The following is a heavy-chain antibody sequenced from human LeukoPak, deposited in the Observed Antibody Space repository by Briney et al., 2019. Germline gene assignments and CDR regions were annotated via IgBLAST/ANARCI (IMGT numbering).Heavy chain of an antibody. V-gene: IGHV1-69*13. J-gene: IGHJ3*02. CDR1: GGTFSSYA. CDR3: ASSTQERYYYGSGSEGSAFDI. CDR2: IIPIFGTA. Sequence: SVKVSCKASGGTFSSYAISWVRQAPGQGLEWMGGIIPIFGTANYAQKFQGRVTITADESTSSAYMELSSLRSEDTAVYYCASSTQERYYYGSGSEGSAFDIWGQGTMVTVSS. D-gene: IGHD3-10*01.